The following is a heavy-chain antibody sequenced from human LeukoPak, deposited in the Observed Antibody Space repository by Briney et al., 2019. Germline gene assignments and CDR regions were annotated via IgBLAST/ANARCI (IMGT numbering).Heavy chain of an antibody. J-gene: IGHJ5*02. CDR1: GFTFSSYG. Sequence: PGGSLRLSCAASGFTFSSYGMHWVRQAPGKGLEWVAVIWYDGSNKYYADSVKGRFTISRDNSKNTLYLQMNRLRAEDTAVYYCARVLYSSGWYDWFDPWGQGTLVTVSS. CDR2: IWYDGSNK. CDR3: ARVLYSSGWYDWFDP. D-gene: IGHD6-19*01. V-gene: IGHV3-33*01.